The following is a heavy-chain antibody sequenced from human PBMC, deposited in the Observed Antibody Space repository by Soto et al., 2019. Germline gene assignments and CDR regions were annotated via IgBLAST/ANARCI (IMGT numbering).Heavy chain of an antibody. CDR2: ISYSGST. J-gene: IGHJ3*02. D-gene: IGHD6-13*01. Sequence: QVQLQESGPGLVKPSQTLSLTCTVSGGSISSGGYYWSGIRQHPGKGLEWIGYISYSGSTYYNPSLKSRVTISVDTSKDQFSLKLSSVTAADTAGYYCEREGAGPKGSSSWPDDAFDIWGQGTMVTVSS. CDR3: EREGAGPKGSSSWPDDAFDI. V-gene: IGHV4-31*03. CDR1: GGSISSGGYY.